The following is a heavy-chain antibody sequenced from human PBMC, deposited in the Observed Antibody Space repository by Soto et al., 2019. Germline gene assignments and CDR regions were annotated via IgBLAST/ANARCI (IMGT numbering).Heavy chain of an antibody. CDR3: TTAPYGDYWVLSTDY. D-gene: IGHD4-17*01. CDR1: GFTFSNTW. J-gene: IGHJ4*02. V-gene: IGHV3-15*07. Sequence: EVQLVESGGGLVKPGGSLRLSCAASGFTFSNTWMNWVRQAPGKGLEWVGRIKSKTDGGTTDYAAPVKGRFTISRDDSKNTLYLQMNSLKTEDTAVYYCTTAPYGDYWVLSTDYWGQGTLVTVSS. CDR2: IKSKTDGGTT.